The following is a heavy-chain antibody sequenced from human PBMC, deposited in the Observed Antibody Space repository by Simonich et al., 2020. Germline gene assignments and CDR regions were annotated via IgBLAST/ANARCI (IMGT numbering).Heavy chain of an antibody. V-gene: IGHV4-34*01. CDR3: ASTLFTASSSFAFDI. CDR1: GGSFSGYY. CDR2: IYYSGGA. D-gene: IGHD6-6*01. J-gene: IGHJ3*02. Sequence: QVQLQQWGAGLLKPSETLSLTCAVYGGSFSGYYWGWIRQPPGKGLEWIGSIYYSGGAYYNPSLKSRVTISVDTSKNQFSLKLSSVTAADTAVYYCASTLFTASSSFAFDIWGQGTMVTVSS.